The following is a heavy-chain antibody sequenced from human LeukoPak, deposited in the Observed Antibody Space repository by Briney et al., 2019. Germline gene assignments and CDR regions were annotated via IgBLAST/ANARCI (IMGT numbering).Heavy chain of an antibody. J-gene: IGHJ6*02. D-gene: IGHD2-21*02. CDR3: ARPYCGGDCRGSYYYYYGMDV. CDR1: GFTFSSYA. V-gene: IGHV3-30*04. CDR2: ISYDGSNK. Sequence: GRSLRLSCAASGFTFSSYAMHWVRQAPGKGLEWVAVISYDGSNKYYADSVKGRFTISRDNSKNTLYLQMNSLRAEDTAVYYCARPYCGGDCRGSYYYYYGMDVWGQGTTVTVSS.